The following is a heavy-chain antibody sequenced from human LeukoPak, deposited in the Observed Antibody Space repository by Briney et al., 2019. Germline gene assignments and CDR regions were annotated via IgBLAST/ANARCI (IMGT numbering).Heavy chain of an antibody. CDR3: ARDLPFAYHAFDI. Sequence: ASVKVSCKVSGGTFSTYAITWVRRAPGHGLEWMSRIIPIADITHYAQKFQGRVTVTADKSTNTAYMELSRLRSEDTAVYYCARDLPFAYHAFDIWGQGTTVAVSS. V-gene: IGHV1-69*04. J-gene: IGHJ3*02. D-gene: IGHD3-3*01. CDR1: GGTFSTYA. CDR2: IIPIADIT.